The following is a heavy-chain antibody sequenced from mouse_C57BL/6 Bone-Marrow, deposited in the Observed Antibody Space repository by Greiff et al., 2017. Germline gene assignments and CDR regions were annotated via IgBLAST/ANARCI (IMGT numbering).Heavy chain of an antibody. CDR3: TTPSYYSNYDFDY. D-gene: IGHD2-5*01. Sequence: EVQLQQSGAELVRPGASVTLSCTASGFNIKDDYMHWVKQRPEQGLEWIGWIDPENGDTEYASKFQGKATITADTSSNTAYLQLSSLTSEDTAVYYCTTPSYYSNYDFDYWGQGTTLTVSS. V-gene: IGHV14-4*01. CDR1: GFNIKDDY. CDR2: IDPENGDT. J-gene: IGHJ2*01.